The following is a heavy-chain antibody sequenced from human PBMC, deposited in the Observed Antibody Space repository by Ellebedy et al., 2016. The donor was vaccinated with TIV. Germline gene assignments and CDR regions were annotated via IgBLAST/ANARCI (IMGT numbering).Heavy chain of an antibody. J-gene: IGHJ4*02. CDR1: GYSFTSFW. V-gene: IGHV5-51*01. Sequence: GESLKISCTGSGYSFTSFWHGWVRQMPGKGLEWTGIIYPGDSVTTYSPSFQGQVTFSAEKSISTAYLQWSSLKASDTAMYYCARSPRYWSGGSDYWGQGTLVTVPS. D-gene: IGHD2-15*01. CDR3: ARSPRYWSGGSDY. CDR2: IYPGDSVT.